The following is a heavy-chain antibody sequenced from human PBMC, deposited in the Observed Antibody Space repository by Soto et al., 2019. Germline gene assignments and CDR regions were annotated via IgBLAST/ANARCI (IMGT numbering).Heavy chain of an antibody. CDR1: GFTSSTYA. J-gene: IGHJ4*02. D-gene: IGHD2-2*01. Sequence: PGGSLRLSCAASGFTSSTYAMSWARQAPGKGPEWASAISGSGGTTFYADSVKGRFTFSRDNSNNTLYLQMNSLRAENTAVYYCAKSGTYGSGTGCYPFYFDYWGQGTLVTVSS. CDR3: AKSGTYGSGTGCYPFYFDY. CDR2: ISGSGGTT. V-gene: IGHV3-23*01.